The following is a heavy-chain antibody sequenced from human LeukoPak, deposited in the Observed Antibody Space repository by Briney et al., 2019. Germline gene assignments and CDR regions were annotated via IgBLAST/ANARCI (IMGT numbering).Heavy chain of an antibody. CDR2: ISSSSSYT. Sequence: GGSLRLSCAASGFTFSSYSMNWVRQAPGKGLEWVSSISSSSSYTYYADSVKGRFTISRDNAKNSLYLQMNSLRAEDTAVYYCAREGGYYDSSGPAAYFDYWGQGTLVTVSS. V-gene: IGHV3-21*01. CDR3: AREGGYYDSSGPAAYFDY. J-gene: IGHJ4*02. D-gene: IGHD3-22*01. CDR1: GFTFSSYS.